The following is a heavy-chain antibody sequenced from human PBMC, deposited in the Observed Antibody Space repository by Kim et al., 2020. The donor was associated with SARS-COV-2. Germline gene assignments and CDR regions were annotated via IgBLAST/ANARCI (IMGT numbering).Heavy chain of an antibody. V-gene: IGHV3-23*01. CDR1: GFFFSNYD. J-gene: IGHJ5*02. CDR3: AKRVCGGGCSTSGWLDP. CDR2: INSGGDRT. D-gene: IGHD2-21*02. Sequence: GGSLRLSCAGSGFFFSNYDMTWVRQAPGKGLEWVSTINSGGDRTWYADSVKGRFTISRDNSKNTLYLKVNSLRAEDSALYYCAKRVCGGGCSTSGWLDPWSQGPLVTVSS.